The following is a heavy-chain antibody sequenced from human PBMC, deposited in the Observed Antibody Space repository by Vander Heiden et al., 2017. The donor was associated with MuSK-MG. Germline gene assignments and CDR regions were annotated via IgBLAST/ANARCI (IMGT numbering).Heavy chain of an antibody. CDR1: GCTFPRYG. CDR3: AKRGRRGGSGYPAFDY. CDR2: ISAYNGNT. J-gene: IGHJ4*02. V-gene: IGHV1-18*01. Sequence: QVQLVQSGAEVRKPRASVKFSCKASGCTFPRYGISWVRQAPGQGLEWMGWISAYNGNTNYAQKPQGRVTMTTDTSTSTADMELRSVRSEDTAVYYCAKRGRRGGSGYPAFDYWGQGTLVTVSS. D-gene: IGHD3-22*01.